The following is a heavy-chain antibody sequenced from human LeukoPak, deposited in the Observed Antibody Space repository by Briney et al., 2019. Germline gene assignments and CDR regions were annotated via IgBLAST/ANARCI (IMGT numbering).Heavy chain of an antibody. Sequence: SETLSLTCAVSGGSISSSNWWNWVRQPPGKGLEWIGEIYHSGSTNYNPSLKSRVTISVDTSKNQFSLKLSSVTAADTAVYYCARRIITIYAFDYWGQGTLVTVSS. J-gene: IGHJ4*02. CDR1: GGSISSSNW. CDR3: ARRIITIYAFDY. CDR2: IYHSGST. V-gene: IGHV4-4*02. D-gene: IGHD3-9*01.